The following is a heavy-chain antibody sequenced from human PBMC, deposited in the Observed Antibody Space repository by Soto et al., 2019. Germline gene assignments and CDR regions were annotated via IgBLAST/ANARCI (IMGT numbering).Heavy chain of an antibody. CDR3: ARLQGTSSSSWFRLPETWFDP. J-gene: IGHJ5*02. D-gene: IGHD6-13*01. V-gene: IGHV5-51*01. Sequence: GESLKISCKGSGYSFTSYWIGWVRQMPGKGLEWMGIIYPGDSDTRYSPSFQGQVTISADKSISTAYLQWSSLKASDTAMYYCARLQGTSSSSWFRLPETWFDPWGQGTLVTVSS. CDR1: GYSFTSYW. CDR2: IYPGDSDT.